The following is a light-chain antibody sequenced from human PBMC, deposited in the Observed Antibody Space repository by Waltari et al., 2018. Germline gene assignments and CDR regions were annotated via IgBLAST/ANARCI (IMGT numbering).Light chain of an antibody. CDR1: SPNIGSTS. Sequence: QSVLTQPPSASGTPGQRVTIFCSRRSPNIGSTSVNRYQQLPGTAPKLLMYGNDQRPSGVPDRFSGSKSGTSASLAISGLQSEDDADYYCEAWDDSLNGPVFGGGTKLTVL. CDR2: GND. V-gene: IGLV1-44*01. J-gene: IGLJ2*01. CDR3: EAWDDSLNGPV.